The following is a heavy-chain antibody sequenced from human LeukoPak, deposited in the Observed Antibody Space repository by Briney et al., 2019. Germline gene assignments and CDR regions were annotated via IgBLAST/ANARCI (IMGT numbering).Heavy chain of an antibody. CDR1: GGTFSGYY. Sequence: AETLSLTCAVYGGTFSGYYLSWIRQPPGKGLEWIGGINRSGSSNYNPSHKSRVTISVDTSKNQFSLKLSSVTAADTAVYYCARGLRREMAVKFDYWGQGTLVTVSS. J-gene: IGHJ4*02. CDR2: INRSGSS. V-gene: IGHV4-34*01. D-gene: IGHD5-24*01. CDR3: ARGLRREMAVKFDY.